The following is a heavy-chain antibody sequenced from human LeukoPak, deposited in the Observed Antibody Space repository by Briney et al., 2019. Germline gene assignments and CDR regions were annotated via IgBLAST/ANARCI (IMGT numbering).Heavy chain of an antibody. CDR2: ISGDGDST. CDR3: AKDTGITPSGISGFFDF. Sequence: RGSLRLSCAASGFSFDDYAMHWVRQAPGKGLEWVSLISGDGDSTYYADSVKGRFTISRDNSKDSLYLQMNSLRTEDTALYYCAKDTGITPSGISGFFDFWGQGTLVTVSS. J-gene: IGHJ4*02. D-gene: IGHD6-13*01. V-gene: IGHV3-43*02. CDR1: GFSFDDYA.